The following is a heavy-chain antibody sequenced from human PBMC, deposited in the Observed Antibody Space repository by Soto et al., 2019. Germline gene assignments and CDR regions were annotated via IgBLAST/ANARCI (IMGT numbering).Heavy chain of an antibody. V-gene: IGHV1-46*03. D-gene: IGHD2-2*01. J-gene: IGHJ4*02. Sequence: VSVPGARKASGYTFPSYYVHWVRQAPGQGLEWMGIINPSGGSTSYAQKFQGRVTMTRDTSTSTVYMELSSLRSEDTAVYYCAREREAYCSSTSCSIFDYWGQGTLVTVSS. CDR1: GYTFPSYY. CDR3: AREREAYCSSTSCSIFDY. CDR2: INPSGGST.